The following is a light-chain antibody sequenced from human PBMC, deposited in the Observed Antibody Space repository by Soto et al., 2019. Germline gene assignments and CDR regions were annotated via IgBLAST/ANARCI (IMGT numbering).Light chain of an antibody. CDR3: QQSFSTPTWT. Sequence: DIQMTQSPSSLSASVGDRVTITCRASQSINNYLNWYQQKPGKAPKLLIYAASSLQSGVPSRFRGSGSGTDFPLTLSSLQTEDFATYYCQQSFSTPTWTFGQGTKVEIK. J-gene: IGKJ1*01. V-gene: IGKV1-39*01. CDR1: QSINNY. CDR2: AAS.